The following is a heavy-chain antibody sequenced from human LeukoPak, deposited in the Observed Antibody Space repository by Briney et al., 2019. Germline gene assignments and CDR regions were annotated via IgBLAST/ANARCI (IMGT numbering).Heavy chain of an antibody. CDR3: ARDPPYGSGSYFDYGMDV. Sequence: ASVKVSCKASGYTFTSYYMHWVRQAPGQGLEWMGIINPSGSSTSYAQKFQGRVTMTRDTSTSTVYMELSSLRSEDTAVYYCARDPPYGSGSYFDYGMDVWGQGTTVTVSS. D-gene: IGHD3-10*01. J-gene: IGHJ6*02. CDR1: GYTFTSYY. CDR2: INPSGSST. V-gene: IGHV1-46*01.